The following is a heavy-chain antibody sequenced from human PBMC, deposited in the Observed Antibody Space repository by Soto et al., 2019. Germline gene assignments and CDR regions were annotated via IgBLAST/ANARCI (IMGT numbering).Heavy chain of an antibody. V-gene: IGHV4-59*02. CDR1: GSSVRSYA. CDR2: ISYTGST. J-gene: IGHJ4*02. D-gene: IGHD3-22*01. Sequence: SETLSLTCSVSGSSVRSYAWSWIRQPPGKGLEWIGYISYTGSTKYSPSLKSRVTISEDASANQFSLRLSSVTAADTAVYYCAREAAVVTTGWFDFWGQGTVVTVSS. CDR3: AREAAVVTTGWFDF.